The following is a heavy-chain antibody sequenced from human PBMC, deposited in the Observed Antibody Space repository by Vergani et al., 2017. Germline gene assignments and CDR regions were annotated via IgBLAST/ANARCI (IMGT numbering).Heavy chain of an antibody. CDR3: ARDSTVKRGDY. D-gene: IGHD4-17*01. J-gene: IGHJ4*02. CDR1: GGSISSYY. V-gene: IGHV4-59*01. CDR2: IYYSGST. Sequence: QVQLQESGPGLVKPSETLSLTCTVSGGSISSYYWSWIRQPPGKGLEWIGYIYYSGSTNYNPSLKSRVTISVDTSKNQFSLKLSSVTAADTAVYYCARDSTVKRGDYWGQGTLVTVSS.